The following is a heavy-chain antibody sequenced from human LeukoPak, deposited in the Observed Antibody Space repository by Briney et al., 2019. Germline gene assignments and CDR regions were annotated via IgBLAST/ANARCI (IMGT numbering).Heavy chain of an antibody. CDR3: AKAYDSYYYYYYMDV. J-gene: IGHJ6*03. D-gene: IGHD3-3*01. Sequence: PGGSLRLSCAVSEITFSTYGMHWVRQAPGKGLEWVAFIRYDGSNEQYADSVKGRFTISRDNSKNTLYLQMNSLRVEDTAVYYCAKAYDSYYYYYYMDVWGKGTTVTVSS. CDR2: IRYDGSNE. V-gene: IGHV3-30*02. CDR1: EITFSTYG.